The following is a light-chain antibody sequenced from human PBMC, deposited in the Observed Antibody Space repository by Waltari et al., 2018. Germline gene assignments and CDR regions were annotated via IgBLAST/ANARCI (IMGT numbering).Light chain of an antibody. V-gene: IGLV7-46*01. CDR3: SLSYSGAVV. Sequence: QAVVTQEPSLTVSPGGTVTLTCGSNTGAVTSGHYPYWFQQKPGQAPRTLIYATNNKQSWTPARFSGSLLGGKGALTLSGAQPEDEAEYYCSLSYSGAVVFGGGTKLTVL. J-gene: IGLJ2*01. CDR1: TGAVTSGHY. CDR2: ATN.